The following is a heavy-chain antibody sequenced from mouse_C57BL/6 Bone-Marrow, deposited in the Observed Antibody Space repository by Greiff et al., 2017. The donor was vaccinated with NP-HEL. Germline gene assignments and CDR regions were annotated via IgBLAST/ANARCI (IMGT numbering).Heavy chain of an antibody. CDR1: GFSLTSYG. Sequence: QVQLQQSGPGLVQPSQSLSITCTVSGFSLTSYGVHWVRQSPGKGLEWLGVIWSGGSTDYNAAFISRLSISKDNSKSQVFFKMNSLQADDTAIYYCAREGSSYGYFDVWGTGTTVTVSS. J-gene: IGHJ1*03. CDR3: AREGSSYGYFDV. D-gene: IGHD1-1*01. V-gene: IGHV2-2*01. CDR2: IWSGGST.